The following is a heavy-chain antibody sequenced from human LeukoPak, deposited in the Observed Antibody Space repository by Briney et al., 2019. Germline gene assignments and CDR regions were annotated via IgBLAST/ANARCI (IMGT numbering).Heavy chain of an antibody. J-gene: IGHJ5*02. CDR1: GGSISSHY. V-gene: IGHV4-59*11. D-gene: IGHD1-26*01. Sequence: PSETLSLTCTVSGGSISSHYWSWIRQPPGKGLEWIGYIYYSGSTNYNPSLKSRVTISVDTSKNQFSLKLSSVTAADTAVYYCARDSGAAWGQGTLVTVSS. CDR3: ARDSGAA. CDR2: IYYSGST.